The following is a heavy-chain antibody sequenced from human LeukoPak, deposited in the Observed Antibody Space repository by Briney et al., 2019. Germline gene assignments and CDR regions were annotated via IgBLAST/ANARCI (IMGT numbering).Heavy chain of an antibody. Sequence: PGTSLRLSCAASGFTFSSYGMHGVRQAPGKGLEWVAVIWYDGSNKYYADSVKGRFTISRDNSKNTLCLQMNSLRAEDTAVYYCAKDHSSSWSNFDYWGQGTLVTVSS. V-gene: IGHV3-33*06. CDR1: GFTFSSYG. CDR2: IWYDGSNK. D-gene: IGHD6-13*01. J-gene: IGHJ4*02. CDR3: AKDHSSSWSNFDY.